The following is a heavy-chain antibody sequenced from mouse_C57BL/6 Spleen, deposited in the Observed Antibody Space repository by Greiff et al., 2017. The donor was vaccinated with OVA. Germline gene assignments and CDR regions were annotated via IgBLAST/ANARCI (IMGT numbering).Heavy chain of an antibody. CDR3: ARSYWDGVTWFAY. CDR2: IDPSDSET. J-gene: IGHJ3*01. D-gene: IGHD4-1*01. Sequence: QVQLQQPGAELVRPGSSVKLSCKASGYTFTSYWMHWVKQRPIQGLEWIGNIDPSDSETHYNQKVKDKATLTVDKSSSTAYMQLSSLTSEDSAVYYCARSYWDGVTWFAYWGQGTLVTVSA. CDR1: GYTFTSYW. V-gene: IGHV1-52*01.